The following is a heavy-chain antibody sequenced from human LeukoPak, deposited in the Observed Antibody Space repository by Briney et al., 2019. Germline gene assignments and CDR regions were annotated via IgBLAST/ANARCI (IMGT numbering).Heavy chain of an antibody. CDR1: GYTFTTYE. D-gene: IGHD3-16*01. CDR2: INTRNGNA. CDR3: ARNHLGLGL. V-gene: IGHV1-18*01. J-gene: IGHJ4*02. Sequence: GASVKVSCKASGYTFTTYEIIWVRQAPGQGLEWMGWINTRNGNANYAHQLQGGVTMTTDTSTSTSYMELASLRFDDTAIYYCARNHLGLGLWGQGTLVTVSS.